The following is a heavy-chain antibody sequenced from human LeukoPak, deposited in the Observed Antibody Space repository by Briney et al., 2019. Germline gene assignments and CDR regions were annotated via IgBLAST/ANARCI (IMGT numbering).Heavy chain of an antibody. J-gene: IGHJ4*02. CDR1: GYTFTSYG. CDR2: ISAYNGNT. CDR3: AKDGMGNFDWLFPVDY. V-gene: IGHV1-18*01. D-gene: IGHD3-9*01. Sequence: ASVKVSCKASGYTFTSYGISWVRQAPGQGLEWMGWISAYNGNTNYAQKLQGRVTMTTDTSTSTAYMELRSLRSDDTAVYYCAKDGMGNFDWLFPVDYWGQGTLVTVSS.